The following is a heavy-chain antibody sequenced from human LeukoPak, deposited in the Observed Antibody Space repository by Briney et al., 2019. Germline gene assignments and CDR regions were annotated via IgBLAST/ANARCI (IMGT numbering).Heavy chain of an antibody. CDR2: ISGSGENT. Sequence: GGSLRLSRAASGLTFSSYAMSWVRQAPGKGLEWVSGISGSGENTHYADSVQGRFIISRDNSKNTMYLQMNSLRGEDTAVYYCAKGSTYFYGSGTSDDAFDIWGQGTMVTVSS. J-gene: IGHJ3*02. CDR1: GLTFSSYA. V-gene: IGHV3-23*01. D-gene: IGHD3-10*01. CDR3: AKGSTYFYGSGTSDDAFDI.